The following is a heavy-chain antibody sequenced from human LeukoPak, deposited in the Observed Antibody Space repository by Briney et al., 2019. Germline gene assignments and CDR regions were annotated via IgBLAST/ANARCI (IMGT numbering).Heavy chain of an antibody. CDR3: ARDGSRSLDTATYYFDY. D-gene: IGHD5-18*01. CDR1: GYTFTSYD. V-gene: IGHV1-8*01. J-gene: IGHJ4*02. Sequence: ASVKVSCKASGYTFTSYDINWVRQATGQGLEWMGWMNPNSGNTGYAQKFQGRVTITADESTSTAYMELSSLRSEDTAVYYCARDGSRSLDTATYYFDYWGQGTLVTVSS. CDR2: MNPNSGNT.